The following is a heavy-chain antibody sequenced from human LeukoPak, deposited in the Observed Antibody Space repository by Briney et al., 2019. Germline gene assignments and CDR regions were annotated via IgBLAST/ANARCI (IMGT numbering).Heavy chain of an antibody. CDR1: GFTFSSYA. Sequence: PGGSLRLSCAASGFTFSSYAMSWVHQAPGKGLEWVSAISGSGGSTYYADSVKGRFTISRDNSKNTLYLQMNSLRAEDTAVYYCAKYGAVAGTGAFDYWGQGTLVTVSS. CDR2: ISGSGGST. D-gene: IGHD6-19*01. V-gene: IGHV3-23*01. J-gene: IGHJ4*02. CDR3: AKYGAVAGTGAFDY.